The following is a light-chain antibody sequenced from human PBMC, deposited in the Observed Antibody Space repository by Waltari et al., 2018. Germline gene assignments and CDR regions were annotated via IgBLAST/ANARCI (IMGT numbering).Light chain of an antibody. CDR1: DSNLGTNF. J-gene: IGLJ2*01. V-gene: IGLV1-51*01. Sequence: QSLLTQPPSVSAAPGQKVTLSCPGRDSNLGTNFVSLSQHVPGTAPKLLIFDDHRRPSGIPDRFSASKSGTSATLDISGLQTGDEADYYCGSRDPRLTPHIVFGGGTKVTVL. CDR2: DDH. CDR3: GSRDPRLTPHIV.